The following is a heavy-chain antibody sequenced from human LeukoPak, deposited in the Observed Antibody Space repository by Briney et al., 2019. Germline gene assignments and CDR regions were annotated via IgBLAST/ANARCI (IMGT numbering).Heavy chain of an antibody. CDR3: ATPQGGIQLWFYFDY. V-gene: IGHV3-30*09. Sequence: PGGSLRLSCAVSGFTFSSYAMHWVRQAPGKGLEWVAVISYDGSNKYYADSVKGRFAISRDNSKNTLYLQMNSLRAEDTAVYYCATPQGGIQLWFYFDYWGQGTLVTVSS. J-gene: IGHJ4*02. D-gene: IGHD5-18*01. CDR1: GFTFSSYA. CDR2: ISYDGSNK.